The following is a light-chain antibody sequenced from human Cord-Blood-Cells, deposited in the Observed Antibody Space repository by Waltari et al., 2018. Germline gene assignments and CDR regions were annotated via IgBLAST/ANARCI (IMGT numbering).Light chain of an antibody. CDR2: DVS. J-gene: IGLJ2*01. CDR1: SRDVGGYNS. V-gene: IGLV2-14*01. CDR3: SSYTSSSTLVV. Sequence: QSALTQPASVSGSPGQSIPIPCTGPSRDVGGYNSVSWYQQHPGKAPKLMIYDVSNRPSGVSNRFSVSKSGNTSSLTISGLQAEDEADYYCSSYTSSSTLVVFGGGTKLTV.